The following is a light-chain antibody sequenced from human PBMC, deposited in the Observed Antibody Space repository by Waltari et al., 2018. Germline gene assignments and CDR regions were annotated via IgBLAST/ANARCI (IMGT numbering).Light chain of an antibody. V-gene: IGLV1-40*01. J-gene: IGLJ2*01. CDR3: QSYDSLSGSV. Sequence: QSGLTQPPSVSGAPGQRVTIPCTGSSSNIGAGNDVHWYQLLPGTAPKLLIYGNSNRPSGVPDRFSGSKSGTSASLAITGLQAEDEAGYYCQSYDSLSGSVFGGGTKLTVL. CDR2: GNS. CDR1: SSNIGAGND.